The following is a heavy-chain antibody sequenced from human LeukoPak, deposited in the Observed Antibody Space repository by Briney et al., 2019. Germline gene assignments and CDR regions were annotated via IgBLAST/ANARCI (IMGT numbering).Heavy chain of an antibody. J-gene: IGHJ5*02. CDR2: INPSGGST. V-gene: IGHV1-46*01. D-gene: IGHD3-3*01. Sequence: ASVKVSCKASGYTFTSYYMHWVRQAPGQGLEWMGIINPSGGSTSYAQKFQGRVTMTRDMSTSTVYMELSSLRSEDTAVYYCARDPADITIFGVASNWFDPWGQGTLVTVSS. CDR1: GYTFTSYY. CDR3: ARDPADITIFGVASNWFDP.